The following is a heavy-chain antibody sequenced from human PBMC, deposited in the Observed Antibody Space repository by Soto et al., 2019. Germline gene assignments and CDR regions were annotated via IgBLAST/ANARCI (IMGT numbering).Heavy chain of an antibody. CDR1: GFTFSSYW. Sequence: GGSLRLSCAASGFTFSSYWMHWVRQAPGKGLVWVSRINSDGSSTSYADSVKGRFTISRDNAKNTLYLQMNSLRAEDTAVYYCARLLSYYYDSSGYYSDYWGQGTLVTVSS. D-gene: IGHD3-22*01. CDR2: INSDGSST. J-gene: IGHJ4*02. V-gene: IGHV3-74*01. CDR3: ARLLSYYYDSSGYYSDY.